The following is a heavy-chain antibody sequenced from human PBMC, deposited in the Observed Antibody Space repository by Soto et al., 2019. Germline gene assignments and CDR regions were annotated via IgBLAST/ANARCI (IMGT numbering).Heavy chain of an antibody. V-gene: IGHV1-18*01. J-gene: IGHJ6*02. CDR2: ISTYNGDA. CDR1: GYTFSTSG. Sequence: QAQLEQSGAEVKKPGASVKVSCKSSGYTFSTSGISWVRQAPGQGLEWMGWISTYNGDANYAQRFQGRVTMTTDTSKSTTFMELRSLRSDDTAVYYCAREGHRPNYYYGMDAWGQGTTVTVSS. CDR3: AREGHRPNYYYGMDA. D-gene: IGHD6-6*01.